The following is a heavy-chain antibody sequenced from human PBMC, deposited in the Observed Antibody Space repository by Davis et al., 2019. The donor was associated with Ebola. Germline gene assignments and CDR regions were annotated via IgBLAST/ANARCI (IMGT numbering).Heavy chain of an antibody. CDR3: ARDLYLGSWNYYGMDV. CDR2: ISSSSSYI. V-gene: IGHV3-21*01. Sequence: GGSLRLSCAASGFTFSSYSMNWVRQAPGKGLEWVSSISSSSSYIYYADSVKGRFTISRDNAKNSLYLQMNSLRAEDTAVYYCARDLYLGSWNYYGMDVWGQGTTVNVSS. CDR1: GFTFSSYS. D-gene: IGHD2-2*02. J-gene: IGHJ6*02.